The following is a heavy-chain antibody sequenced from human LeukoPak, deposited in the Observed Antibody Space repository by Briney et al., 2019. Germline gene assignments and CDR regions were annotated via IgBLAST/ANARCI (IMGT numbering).Heavy chain of an antibody. CDR1: GFTFSSYA. D-gene: IGHD1-26*01. J-gene: IGHJ4*02. CDR3: AREGELNYFDY. Sequence: GGSLRLSCVASGFTFSSYAMHWVRQAPGKGLEWVAVISYDGSNKYYADSVKGRFTISRDNSKNTLYLQMNGLRAEDTAVYYCAREGELNYFDYWGQGTLVTVSS. CDR2: ISYDGSNK. V-gene: IGHV3-30-3*01.